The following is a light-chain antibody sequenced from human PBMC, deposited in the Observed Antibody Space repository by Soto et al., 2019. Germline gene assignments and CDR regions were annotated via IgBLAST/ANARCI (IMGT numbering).Light chain of an antibody. J-gene: IGKJ1*01. V-gene: IGKV1-39*01. CDR1: QSIASR. CDR3: QQTDTIPRT. Sequence: DIQMTQSPSSLSASVGDRVTITCRASQSIASRLNWYQQKPGSAPKLLIYGASTLESGVPSRFSGSGSGTDFTLTVSSLQVEDFATHYCQQTDTIPRTFGQGTKVDIK. CDR2: GAS.